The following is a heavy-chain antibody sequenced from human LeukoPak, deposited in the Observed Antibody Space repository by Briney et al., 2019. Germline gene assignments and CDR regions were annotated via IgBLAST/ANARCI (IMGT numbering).Heavy chain of an antibody. CDR2: IYYSGST. J-gene: IGHJ4*02. Sequence: PSETLSLTCTVPCGSISGYYWSWIRQPPGKGLEWIGYIYYSGSTNYNPSLESRVTMSLDTSKKQFSLKLRSVTAADTAVYYCARYPREWEPSVHWGQGTLVTVSS. V-gene: IGHV4-59*01. CDR1: CGSISGYY. CDR3: ARYPREWEPSVH. D-gene: IGHD1-26*01.